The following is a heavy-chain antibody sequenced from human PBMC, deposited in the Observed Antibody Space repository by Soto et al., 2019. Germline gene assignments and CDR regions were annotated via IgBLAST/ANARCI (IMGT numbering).Heavy chain of an antibody. J-gene: IGHJ3*02. V-gene: IGHV5-51*01. CDR3: ASRAPPSYSSGWYDAFDI. CDR2: IYPGDSDT. D-gene: IGHD6-19*01. Sequence: GESLKISCTVSGYRFTRYWIGWVRQMPGKGLEWMGIIYPGDSDTRYSPSFQGQVTISADKSISTAYLQWSSLKASDTAMYYCASRAPPSYSSGWYDAFDIWGQGTMVTVSS. CDR1: GYRFTRYW.